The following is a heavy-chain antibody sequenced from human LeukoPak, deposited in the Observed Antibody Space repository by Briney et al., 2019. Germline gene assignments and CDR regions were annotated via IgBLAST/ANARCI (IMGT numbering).Heavy chain of an antibody. CDR3: SSSAGSTDN. J-gene: IGHJ4*02. D-gene: IGHD6-25*01. CDR2: INHRGST. Sequence: SETLSLTCAVYGESLSKYYWTWIRQSPGKGLEWIGEINHRGSTNLNPSLKSRVTLSVDTSKHQFSLKLTSVTAADAAVYYCSSSAGSTDNWGQGTLVTVSS. CDR1: GESLSKYY. V-gene: IGHV4-34*01.